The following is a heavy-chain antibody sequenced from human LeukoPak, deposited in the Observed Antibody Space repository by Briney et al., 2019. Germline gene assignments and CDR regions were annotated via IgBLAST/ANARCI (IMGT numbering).Heavy chain of an antibody. CDR1: GFTFSSSW. D-gene: IGHD2-8*01. J-gene: IGHJ3*02. Sequence: GGSLRLSCAASGFTFSSSWMHWVRQTPGKGLLWVSYISPDGSTTNYADSVKGRFAISRDNPKNTLYLQLNSLSAVDTAVYYCARNGVASTYDIWGQGTMVTVSS. CDR2: ISPDGSTT. V-gene: IGHV3-74*01. CDR3: ARNGVASTYDI.